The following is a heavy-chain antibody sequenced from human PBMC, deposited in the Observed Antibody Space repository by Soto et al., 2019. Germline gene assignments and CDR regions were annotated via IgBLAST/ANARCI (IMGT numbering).Heavy chain of an antibody. D-gene: IGHD6-13*01. CDR2: ISFDGSNK. J-gene: IGHJ4*02. V-gene: IGHV3-30*18. CDR3: AKGRIAGSFDY. Sequence: PVGSLRLSCAASGFTFSSFGMHWVRQAPGKGLEWVAVISFDGSNKYYADSVKGRFTISRDNSKNTLYLQMNSLRVEDTSVYYCAKGRIAGSFDYWGQGTLVTVSS. CDR1: GFTFSSFG.